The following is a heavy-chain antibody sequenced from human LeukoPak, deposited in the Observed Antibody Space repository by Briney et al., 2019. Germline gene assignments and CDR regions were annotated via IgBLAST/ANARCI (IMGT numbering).Heavy chain of an antibody. D-gene: IGHD4-17*01. CDR3: ARSWRGPYGDFNPDDY. V-gene: IGHV1-69*06. J-gene: IGHJ4*02. Sequence: GASVEVSCKASGGTFSSYAISWVRQAPGQGLEWMGGIIPIFGTANYAQKFQGRVTITADKSTSTAYMELSSLRSEDTAVYYCARSWRGPYGDFNPDDYWGQGTLVTVSS. CDR2: IIPIFGTA. CDR1: GGTFSSYA.